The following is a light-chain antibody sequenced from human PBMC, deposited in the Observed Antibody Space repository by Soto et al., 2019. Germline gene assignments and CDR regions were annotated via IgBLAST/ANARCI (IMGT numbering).Light chain of an antibody. CDR3: IQTLQAPYS. CDR2: LGS. J-gene: IGKJ2*01. V-gene: IGKV2-28*01. Sequence: DIVMTQSPLSLPVTPGEPASISCRSSQSLRHHNGYYYLDWHLQKPGQSPQVLIYLGSNRASGVPDRVSGSGSGTVFTLKISRVEAEDVGVYYCIQTLQAPYSFGQGTKLEIK. CDR1: QSLRHHNGYYY.